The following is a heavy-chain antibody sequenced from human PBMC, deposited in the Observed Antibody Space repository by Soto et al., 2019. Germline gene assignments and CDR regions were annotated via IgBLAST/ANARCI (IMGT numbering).Heavy chain of an antibody. Sequence: SGPTLVNPTQTLTLTCTFSGFSLSTSGVGVGWIRQPPGKALEWLALIYWDDDKRYSPSLKSRLTITKDPSKNQVVLTMTNMDPVDTATYYRAPSGIAAAGKGVYLQHWGQGTLVTVSS. V-gene: IGHV2-5*02. CDR2: IYWDDDK. CDR1: GFSLSTSGVG. J-gene: IGHJ1*01. CDR3: APSGIAAAGKGVYLQH. D-gene: IGHD6-13*01.